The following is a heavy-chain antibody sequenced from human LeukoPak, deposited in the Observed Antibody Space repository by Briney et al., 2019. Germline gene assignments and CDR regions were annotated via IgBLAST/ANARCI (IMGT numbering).Heavy chain of an antibody. CDR1: VGSISSSSYY. V-gene: IGHV4-39*01. J-gene: IGHJ4*02. CDR3: ASARTSSRSWFTFDY. D-gene: IGHD6-13*01. CDR2: IYYSGST. Sequence: SETLSLTCTVSVGSISSSSYYWGWIRQPPGKGLEGLGSIYYSGSTYYNPSLKSRVTISVDTSKNQLSLKLSSVTAADTAVYYCASARTSSRSWFTFDYWGQGILVTVSS.